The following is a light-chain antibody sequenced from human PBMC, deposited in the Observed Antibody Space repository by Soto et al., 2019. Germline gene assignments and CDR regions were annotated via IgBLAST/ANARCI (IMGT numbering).Light chain of an antibody. Sequence: QSALTRPASVSGSPGQSITISCTGTSSDVGGYNYVSWYQQHPGKAPKLMIYDVSNRPSGVSNRFSGSKSGNTASLTIPGLQAEDEADYYCSSYTSSILYVFGTGTKVTVL. V-gene: IGLV2-14*01. CDR2: DVS. CDR3: SSYTSSILYV. CDR1: SSDVGGYNY. J-gene: IGLJ1*01.